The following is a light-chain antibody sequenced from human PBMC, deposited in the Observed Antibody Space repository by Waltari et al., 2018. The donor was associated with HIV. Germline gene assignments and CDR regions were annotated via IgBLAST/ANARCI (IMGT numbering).Light chain of an antibody. CDR1: QTLNNNY. J-gene: IGKJ2*03. CDR2: GAS. CDR3: QQYGSSPYS. V-gene: IGKV3-20*01. Sequence: EVELTQSPDTLSLSPGETATLSCRATQTLNNNYLAWYQQRPGQAPRLLIYGASSRATGISDRFSGSGSETDFTLTITRLGPEDSAVYWCQQYGSSPYSFGQGTKLEI.